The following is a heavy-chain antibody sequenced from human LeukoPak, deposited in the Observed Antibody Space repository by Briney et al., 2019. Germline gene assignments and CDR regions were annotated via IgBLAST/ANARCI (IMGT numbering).Heavy chain of an antibody. CDR3: ARDINYGDYFYYFDY. Sequence: GGSLRLSCAASGFTVSSNYMSWVRQAPGKGLEWVSVIYSGGSTYYADSVKGRFTISRDNSKNTLYLQMNSLRAEDTAVYYCARDINYGDYFYYFDYWGQGTLVTVSS. CDR1: GFTVSSNY. J-gene: IGHJ4*02. V-gene: IGHV3-53*01. CDR2: IYSGGST. D-gene: IGHD4-17*01.